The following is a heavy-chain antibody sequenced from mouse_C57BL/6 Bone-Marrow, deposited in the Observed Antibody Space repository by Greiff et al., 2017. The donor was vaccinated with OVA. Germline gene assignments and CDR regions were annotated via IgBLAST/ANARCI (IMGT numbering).Heavy chain of an antibody. CDR2: IHPNSGST. CDR1: GYTFTSYW. V-gene: IGHV1-64*01. CDR3: ARIRYYSYFDD. D-gene: IGHD1-1*01. J-gene: IGHJ2*01. Sequence: QVQLQQPGAELVKPGASVKLSCKASGYTFTSYWMHWVKQRPGQGLEWIGMIHPNSGSTNYNEKFKSKATLTVDKSSSTAYMQLSSLTSEDSAVYYCARIRYYSYFDDWGQGTTLTVSS.